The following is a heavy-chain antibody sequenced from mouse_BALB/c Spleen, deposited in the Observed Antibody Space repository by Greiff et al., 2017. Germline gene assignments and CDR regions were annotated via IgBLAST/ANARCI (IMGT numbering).Heavy chain of an antibody. CDR3: ARSSYGSSSDY. V-gene: IGHV3-2*02. CDR1: GYSITSDYA. Sequence: EVQLQQSGPGLVKPSQSLSLTCTVTGYSITSDYAWNWIRQFPGNKLEWMGYISYSGSTSYNPSLKSRISITRDTSKNQFFLQLNSVTTEDTATYYCARSSYGSSSDYWGQGTTLTVSS. J-gene: IGHJ2*01. D-gene: IGHD1-1*01. CDR2: ISYSGST.